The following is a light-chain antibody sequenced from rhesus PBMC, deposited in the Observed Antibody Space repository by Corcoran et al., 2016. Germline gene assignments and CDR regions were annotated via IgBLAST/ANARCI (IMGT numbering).Light chain of an antibody. CDR3: QKYNSSPRT. J-gene: IGKJ1*01. CDR1: QSISSW. V-gene: IGKV1-22*01. Sequence: DIQMTQSPSSLSASVGDTVTITCRASQSISSWLAWYQQKPGKAPKLLMYKAARLQSGVPSRFSGSGSGTDFTLTISSLQSEDVATYYCQKYNSSPRTFGQGTKVEIK. CDR2: KAA.